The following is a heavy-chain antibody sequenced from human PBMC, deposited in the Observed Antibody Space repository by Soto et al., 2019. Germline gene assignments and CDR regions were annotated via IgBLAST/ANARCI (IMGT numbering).Heavy chain of an antibody. D-gene: IGHD1-7*01. Sequence: PSETLSLTCSVSGGSIKSYYWSWIRQPPGKGLEWIGYIYYNGITNYNPSLKSRVTMSVDTSKNQFSLKLSSVTAADTAVYYCARVNYRLLYYFDYWGQGTLVTV. CDR1: GGSIKSYY. V-gene: IGHV4-59*01. CDR2: IYYNGIT. J-gene: IGHJ4*02. CDR3: ARVNYRLLYYFDY.